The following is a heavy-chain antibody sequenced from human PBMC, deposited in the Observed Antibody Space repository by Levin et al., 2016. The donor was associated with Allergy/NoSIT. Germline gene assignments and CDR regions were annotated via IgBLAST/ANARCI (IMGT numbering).Heavy chain of an antibody. V-gene: IGHV3-7*03. CDR2: IQQDGGVT. Sequence: WIRQPPGKGLEWVANIQQDGGVTDYVDSVKGRFTVSRDNSKNTLYLQMHSLRADDTAFYYCARVNGWGWPRDYWGQGTLVTVSS. J-gene: IGHJ4*02. CDR3: ARVNGWGWPRDY. D-gene: IGHD6-19*01.